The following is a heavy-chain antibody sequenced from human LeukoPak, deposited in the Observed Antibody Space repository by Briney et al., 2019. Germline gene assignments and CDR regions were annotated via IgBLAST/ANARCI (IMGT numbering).Heavy chain of an antibody. CDR2: ISTYNGNT. CDR1: GYTFTSYG. J-gene: IGHJ3*02. D-gene: IGHD3-22*01. V-gene: IGHV1-18*01. CDR3: ARPYDSSGYYHFDI. Sequence: ASVKVSCKASGYTFTSYGISWVRQAPGQGLEWMGWISTYNGNTNYAQKLQGRLTMTTDTSTSTAYMELRSLRSDDTAVYYCARPYDSSGYYHFDIWGQGTMVTVSS.